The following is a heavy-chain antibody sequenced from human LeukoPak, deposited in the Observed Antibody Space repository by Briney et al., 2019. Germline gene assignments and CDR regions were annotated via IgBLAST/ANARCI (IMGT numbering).Heavy chain of an antibody. D-gene: IGHD3-16*02. CDR1: GYSFTSYW. J-gene: IGHJ6*03. Sequence: GESLKIFCKGSGYSFTSYWIGWVRQMPGKGLEWMGSIYPGDSDTRYSPSFQGQVTISADKSISTAYLQWSSLKASDTAMYYCARHAPSYDYVWGSYRYYYYMDVWGKGTTVTVSS. CDR3: ARHAPSYDYVWGSYRYYYYMDV. CDR2: IYPGDSDT. V-gene: IGHV5-51*01.